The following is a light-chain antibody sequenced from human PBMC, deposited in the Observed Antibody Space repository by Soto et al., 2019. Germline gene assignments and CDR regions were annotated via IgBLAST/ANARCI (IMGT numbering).Light chain of an antibody. CDR1: QSVSSN. Sequence: EIVLTQSPGTLSLSPGERATLSCRASQSVSSNHLAWYQQKPGQAPRLLIYATSNRATGIPARFSGSGSGTDFTLSISSLEPEDFAVYYCQQRSSWPFTFGPGTKVDIK. J-gene: IGKJ3*01. V-gene: IGKV3-11*01. CDR2: ATS. CDR3: QQRSSWPFT.